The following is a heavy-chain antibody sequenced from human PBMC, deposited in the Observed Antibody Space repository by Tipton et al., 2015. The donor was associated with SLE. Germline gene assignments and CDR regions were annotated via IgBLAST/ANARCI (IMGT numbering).Heavy chain of an antibody. CDR3: ARDSFVADDAFDI. Sequence: TLSLTCTVSGISIISGTDYWTWIRQPAGKGLDWIGRIASNGFANYNRSLESRVTFPIDTSKNQFSLNLKSVTAADSAVYYCARDSFVADDAFDIWGKGLLVAVSS. J-gene: IGHJ3*02. CDR1: GISIISGTDY. V-gene: IGHV4-61*02. CDR2: IASNGFA. D-gene: IGHD2-21*01.